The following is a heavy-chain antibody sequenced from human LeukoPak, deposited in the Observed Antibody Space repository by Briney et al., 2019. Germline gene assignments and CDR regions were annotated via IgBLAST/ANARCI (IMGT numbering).Heavy chain of an antibody. V-gene: IGHV6-1*01. CDR3: ARDVGTSGWHTFDY. Sequence: SQTLSLTCAISGESVSSINGAWNWIRQSPSRGLEWLGRTYYRSKWYNDYAVSMNGRITITPDTSKNQFSLQLNSVTPDDTAAYYCARDVGTSGWHTFDYWGQGTLVTVSS. CDR1: GESVSSINGA. D-gene: IGHD6-19*01. J-gene: IGHJ4*02. CDR2: TYYRSKWYN.